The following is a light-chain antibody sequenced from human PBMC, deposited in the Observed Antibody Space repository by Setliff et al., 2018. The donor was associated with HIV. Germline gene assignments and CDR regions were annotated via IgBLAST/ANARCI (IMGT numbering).Light chain of an antibody. CDR3: CSYAGTYTVV. J-gene: IGLJ2*01. Sequence: HSVLAQPRSVSGSPGQSVTISCTGTSSDVGGYMYVSWYQQHPGKAPKLMIYDVTKRPSGVPDRFSGSKSGNTASLTISGLQAEDEADYYCCSYAGTYTVVFGGGTKVTVL. V-gene: IGLV2-11*01. CDR2: DVT. CDR1: SSDVGGYMY.